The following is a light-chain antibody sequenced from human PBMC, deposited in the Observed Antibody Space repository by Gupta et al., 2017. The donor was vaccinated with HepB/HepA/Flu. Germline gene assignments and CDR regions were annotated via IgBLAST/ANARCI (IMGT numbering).Light chain of an antibody. J-gene: IGLJ3*02. CDR3: STWDDSLSGWV. CDR1: SSNVGVNS. Sequence: QSALTQPPSASGTPGQRVTISCSGSSSNVGVNSVNWYQQVPGTAPKVLIYSNDQRPSGVPDRVSGSKSGTSASLAISGLQSEDEADYYCSTWDDSLSGWVFGGGTKLTVL. CDR2: SND. V-gene: IGLV1-44*01.